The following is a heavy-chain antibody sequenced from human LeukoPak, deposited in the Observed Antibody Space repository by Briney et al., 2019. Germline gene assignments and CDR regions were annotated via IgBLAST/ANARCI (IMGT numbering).Heavy chain of an antibody. J-gene: IGHJ4*02. V-gene: IGHV3-33*01. CDR3: ARDLPPATGFDY. CDR1: VVTFSSYC. CDR2: IWYDGSNK. D-gene: IGHD5-12*01. Sequence: PGGFLRLSCAAAVVTFSSYCVHWVRQAPGKGLEWVAVIWYDGSNKYYADSVKGRFTISRDNSKNTLYLQMNSLRAEDTAVYYCARDLPPATGFDYWGQGTLVTVSS.